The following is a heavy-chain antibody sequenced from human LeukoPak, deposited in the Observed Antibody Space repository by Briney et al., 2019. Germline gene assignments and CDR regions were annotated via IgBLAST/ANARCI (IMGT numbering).Heavy chain of an antibody. CDR2: INPSGGST. CDR1: GYTFTSYY. D-gene: IGHD3-22*01. Sequence: ASVKVSCKASGYTFTSYYMHWVRQAPGQGLEWMGLINPSGGSTSYAQKFQGRVTMTRDTSTSTVYMELSSLRSEDTAVYYCARDLIEVYYYDSSGSLTGPDYYYGMDVWGQGTTVTVSS. J-gene: IGHJ6*02. CDR3: ARDLIEVYYYDSSGSLTGPDYYYGMDV. V-gene: IGHV1-46*01.